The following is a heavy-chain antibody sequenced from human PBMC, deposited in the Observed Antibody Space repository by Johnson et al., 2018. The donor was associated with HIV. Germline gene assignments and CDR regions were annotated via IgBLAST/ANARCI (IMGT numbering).Heavy chain of an antibody. CDR2: ISYDGSNK. D-gene: IGHD1-26*01. CDR1: GFTFSSYA. J-gene: IGHJ3*02. V-gene: IGHV3-30-3*01. Sequence: QVQLVESGGGVVQPGRSLRLSCAASGFTFSSYAMHWVRQAPGKGLERVAVISYDGSNKYYAESVKGRFTISRDNAKNSLYLQMNSLRAEDTAGYYCARADGGSYWGAFDIWGQGTMGTVSS. CDR3: ARADGGSYWGAFDI.